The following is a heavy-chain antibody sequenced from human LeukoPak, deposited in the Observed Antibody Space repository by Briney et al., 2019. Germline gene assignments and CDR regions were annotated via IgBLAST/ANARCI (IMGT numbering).Heavy chain of an antibody. Sequence: GGSLRLSCAASGFTFSSYSMNWVRQAPGKGLEWVSAISGSGGSTYYADSVKGRFTISRDNSKNTLYLQMNSLRAEDTAVYYCAKELSSRGTFDYWGQGTLVTVSS. J-gene: IGHJ4*02. CDR3: AKELSSRGTFDY. D-gene: IGHD2/OR15-2a*01. V-gene: IGHV3-23*01. CDR1: GFTFSSYS. CDR2: ISGSGGST.